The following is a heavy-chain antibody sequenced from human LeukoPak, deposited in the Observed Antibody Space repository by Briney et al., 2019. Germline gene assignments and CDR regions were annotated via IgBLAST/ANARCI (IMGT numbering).Heavy chain of an antibody. CDR1: GYTFTSYY. V-gene: IGHV1-46*01. Sequence: ASVKVSCKASGYTFTSYYMHWVRHAPAQGLELMGIINTNRGNTSYAQKFQGRITMTRDMYTSKVYLELSSMRSEDTAVYYCYLVCGGDCYSGCFDYWGQGTLVTVSS. CDR3: YLVCGGDCYSGCFDY. J-gene: IGHJ4*02. CDR2: INTNRGNT. D-gene: IGHD2-21*02.